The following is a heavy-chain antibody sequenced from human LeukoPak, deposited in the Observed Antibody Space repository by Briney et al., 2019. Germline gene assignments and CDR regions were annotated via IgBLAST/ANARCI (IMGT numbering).Heavy chain of an antibody. V-gene: IGHV1-8*01. D-gene: IGHD6-13*01. Sequence: ASVKVSCKASGYTFTSYDINWVRQATGQGLEWMGWMNPNSGNTGYAQKFQSRVTMTRNTSISTAYMELSSLRSEDTAVYYCARRPYSSSWYFNYYYYYIDVWGKGTTVTVSS. CDR1: GYTFTSYD. J-gene: IGHJ6*03. CDR2: MNPNSGNT. CDR3: ARRPYSSSWYFNYYYYYIDV.